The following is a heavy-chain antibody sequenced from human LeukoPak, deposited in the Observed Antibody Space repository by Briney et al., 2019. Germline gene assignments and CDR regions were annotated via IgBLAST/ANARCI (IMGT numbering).Heavy chain of an antibody. D-gene: IGHD5-12*01. CDR3: ARRSGYDRRAGTLDI. J-gene: IGHJ3*02. CDR1: DFTFTSFG. CDR2: ISGYNGDT. V-gene: IGHV1-18*01. Sequence: ASVKVSCKASDFTFTSFGFSWVRQAPGQGLEWVGWISGYNGDTSHDQKFQGRVTISTDTSTNTVYMELRSLTSDDTAVYYCARRSGYDRRAGTLDIWGQGTMVTVSS.